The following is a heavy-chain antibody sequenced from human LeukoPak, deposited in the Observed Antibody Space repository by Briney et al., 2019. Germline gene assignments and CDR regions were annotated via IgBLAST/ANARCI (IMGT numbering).Heavy chain of an antibody. CDR1: GFTVSSNY. CDR2: IYSGGST. J-gene: IGHJ6*03. V-gene: IGHV3-53*01. CDR3: ARYYYMDV. Sequence: GGSLRLSCAASGFTVSSNYMSWVRQAPGKRLEWVSVIYSGGSTYYADSVKGRFTISRDNSKNTVYLQMNSLRAEDTAVYYCARYYYMDVWGKGTTVTVSS.